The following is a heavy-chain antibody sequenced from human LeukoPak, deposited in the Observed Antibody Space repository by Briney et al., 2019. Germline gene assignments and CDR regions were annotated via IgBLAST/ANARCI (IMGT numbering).Heavy chain of an antibody. D-gene: IGHD2-2*01. V-gene: IGHV3-23*01. CDR2: ISTSGGIT. Sequence: PGRSLRLSCATSGFTFSSYAMSWVRQAPGKGLEWVSGISTSGGITYYEDSVRGRFTISRDNSKNTLYLQMNSLRAEDTAVYSCAKDVFSHSNSWYYFDFWGQGTLVTVSS. J-gene: IGHJ4*02. CDR1: GFTFSSYA. CDR3: AKDVFSHSNSWYYFDF.